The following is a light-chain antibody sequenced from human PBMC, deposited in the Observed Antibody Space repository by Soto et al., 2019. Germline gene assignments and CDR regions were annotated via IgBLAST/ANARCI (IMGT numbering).Light chain of an antibody. Sequence: DIVLMQSSGILCMSARLRSTLSCRASQSLSSSSLAWYQQKPGQAPRLLISGASSRAADIPDRFSGSGSGTDFTLTINRLEPEDFAVYYCQQYDSSPRTFGQGTKVDIK. CDR3: QQYDSSPRT. CDR1: QSLSSSS. CDR2: GAS. J-gene: IGKJ1*01. V-gene: IGKV3-20*01.